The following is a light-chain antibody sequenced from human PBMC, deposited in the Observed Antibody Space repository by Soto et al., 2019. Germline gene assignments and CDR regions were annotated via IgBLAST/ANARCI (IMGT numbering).Light chain of an antibody. CDR1: HGSRND. CDR2: AAS. CDR3: LQDYNYPRT. Sequence: AIQMTQSPSSLSASVGDRVTITCRASHGSRNDLGWYQQKPGKAPKLLIYAASSLQSGVPSRFSGGGSGTDFTLTISSLQPEDFATYDCLQDYNYPRTFGQGNKVDIK. J-gene: IGKJ1*01. V-gene: IGKV1-6*01.